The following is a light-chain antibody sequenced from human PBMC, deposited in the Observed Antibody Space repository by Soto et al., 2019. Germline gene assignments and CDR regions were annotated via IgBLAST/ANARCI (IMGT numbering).Light chain of an antibody. CDR1: SSYIGRYNY. CDR2: DVS. J-gene: IGLJ1*01. V-gene: IGLV2-14*01. CDR3: QSYDTSTSYV. Sequence: QSVLTQPASVSGSPGQTVAISCTGSSSYIGRYNYVSWYQQHPGTAPKLLIYDVSNRPSGVSDRFSGSKSGTTASLTISGLQAEDEADYYCQSYDTSTSYVFGAGTKLTVL.